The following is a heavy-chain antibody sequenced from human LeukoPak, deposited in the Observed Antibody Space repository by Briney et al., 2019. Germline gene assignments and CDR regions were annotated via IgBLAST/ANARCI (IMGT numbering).Heavy chain of an antibody. D-gene: IGHD3-3*01. V-gene: IGHV1-8*03. CDR2: MNPNSGNT. CDR1: GYTFTGYY. CDR3: ARVRTYDFWSGSNYYYSSMDV. J-gene: IGHJ6*03. Sequence: ASLKVSCKASGYTFTGYYMHWVRQAPGQGLEWMGWMNPNSGNTGYAQKFQGRVTITRNTSISTAYMELSSLRSEDTAVYYCARVRTYDFWSGSNYYYSSMDVWGKGTTGTVSS.